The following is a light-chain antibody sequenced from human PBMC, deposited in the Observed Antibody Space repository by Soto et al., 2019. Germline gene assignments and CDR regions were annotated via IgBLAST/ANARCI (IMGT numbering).Light chain of an antibody. J-gene: IGKJ3*01. V-gene: IGKV3-15*01. CDR2: CAS. Sequence: DIEMTQSPATLSVSLGDRVTFSCRASQGINRKLAWYQHKAGQAPRLLISCASTGATGIPARFSGSGSGTEFTLTISSRQPGDFATYYYQQYHSYSPFTFGPGTKVDIK. CDR3: QQYHSYSPFT. CDR1: QGINRK.